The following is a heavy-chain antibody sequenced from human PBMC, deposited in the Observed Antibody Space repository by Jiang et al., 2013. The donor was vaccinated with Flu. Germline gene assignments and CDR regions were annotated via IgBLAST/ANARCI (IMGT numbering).Heavy chain of an antibody. J-gene: IGHJ4*02. Sequence: QLLESGGLGKAWESLTLSCAASGFTFNNAWMSWVRQAPGKGLEWVGRIKSRTYGGTTDYAAPVKGRFTISRDDSKNMLFLHTNSLNTEDTGVYYCTTYDGDNYGWGMTFGYWGQGTLVTVSS. CDR2: IKSRTYGGTT. D-gene: IGHD3-10*01. CDR1: GFTFNNAW. CDR3: TTYDGDNYGWGMTFGY. V-gene: IGHV3-15*01.